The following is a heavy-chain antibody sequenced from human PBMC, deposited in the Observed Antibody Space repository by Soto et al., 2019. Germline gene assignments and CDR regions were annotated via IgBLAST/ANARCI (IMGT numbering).Heavy chain of an antibody. J-gene: IGHJ5*01. Sequence: QVTLKESGPVLVKPTEALTLTCTVSGFSLSNGRLALTWIRQPQGKALEWLAHIFSNDEQSYTPSLKARLTIANDTSKSQVVLTITILDPVDTGTYYCARMTYYGALTGQYDIDSWGQGTLVTVSS. D-gene: IGHD3-16*01. CDR3: ARMTYYGALTGQYDIDS. V-gene: IGHV2-26*01. CDR1: GFSLSNGRLA. CDR2: IFSNDEQ.